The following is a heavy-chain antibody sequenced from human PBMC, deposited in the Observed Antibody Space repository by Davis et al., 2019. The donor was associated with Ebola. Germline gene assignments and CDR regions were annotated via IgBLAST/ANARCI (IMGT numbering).Heavy chain of an antibody. CDR1: GGSFSGYY. V-gene: IGHV4-34*01. Sequence: SETLSLTCAVYGGSFSGYYWSWIRQPPGKGLEWIGEINHSGSTNYNPSPKSRVTISVDTSKNQFSLNLNSVTAADTAVYYCARFATVTTLGNWFDPWGQGTLVTVSS. J-gene: IGHJ5*02. CDR3: ARFATVTTLGNWFDP. CDR2: INHSGST. D-gene: IGHD4-17*01.